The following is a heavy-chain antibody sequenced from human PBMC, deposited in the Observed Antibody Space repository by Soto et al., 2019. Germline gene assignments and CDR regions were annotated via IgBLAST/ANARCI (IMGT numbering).Heavy chain of an antibody. CDR2: ISYSGST. Sequence: SDTLSLTCSVACLAIISNSTKFWGWIRQPPGKGPEWIGSISYSGSTHYNPSLQSRVTISADTSKNQFSLRLTSVTAADTAVYFCARHDDRPGFINGFDIWGRGTMVT. J-gene: IGHJ3*02. CDR1: CLAIISNSTKF. CDR3: ARHDDRPGFINGFDI. V-gene: IGHV4-39*01. D-gene: IGHD3-22*01.